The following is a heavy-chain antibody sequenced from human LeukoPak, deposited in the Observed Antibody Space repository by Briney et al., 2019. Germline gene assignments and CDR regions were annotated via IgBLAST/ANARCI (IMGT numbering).Heavy chain of an antibody. CDR3: ARDRYQQLVFDY. J-gene: IGHJ4*02. V-gene: IGHV6-1*01. CDR2: TYYRSKWYN. Sequence: SQTLSLTCAISGHSVSSNSVAWDWIRQSPSRGLEWLGRTYYRSKWYNDYAVSVKSRITINPDTSNNQFSLQLNSVTPEDTAVYYCARDRYQQLVFDYWGQGTLVTVSS. CDR1: GHSVSSNSVA. D-gene: IGHD6-13*01.